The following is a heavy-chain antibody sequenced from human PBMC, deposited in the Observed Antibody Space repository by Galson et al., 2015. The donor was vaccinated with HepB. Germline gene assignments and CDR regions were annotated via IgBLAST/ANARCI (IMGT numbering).Heavy chain of an antibody. J-gene: IGHJ4*02. D-gene: IGHD3-9*01. CDR1: GFTFSSYW. Sequence: SLRLSCAASGFTFSSYWMSWVRQAPGKGLEWVANIKQDGSEKYYVDSVKGRFTISRDNAKNSLYLQMNSLRAEDTAVYYCAGILTGYYSSGYWGQGTLVTVSS. CDR2: IKQDGSEK. V-gene: IGHV3-7*01. CDR3: AGILTGYYSSGY.